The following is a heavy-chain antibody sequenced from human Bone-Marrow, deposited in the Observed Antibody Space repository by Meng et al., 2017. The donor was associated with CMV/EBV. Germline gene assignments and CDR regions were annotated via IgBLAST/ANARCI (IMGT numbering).Heavy chain of an antibody. CDR1: GFTFADYA. V-gene: IGHV3-9*01. D-gene: IGHD3-22*01. CDR3: AGGEWYYYDSSGYWPLGN. J-gene: IGHJ4*02. Sequence: SLKISCAASGFTFADYAMHWVRQVPGKGLEWVSGINWNSGSSGYADSVKGRFTISRDNAKNSLYLQMNSLRAEDTAVYYCAGGEWYYYDSSGYWPLGNWGQGTLVTVSS. CDR2: INWNSGSS.